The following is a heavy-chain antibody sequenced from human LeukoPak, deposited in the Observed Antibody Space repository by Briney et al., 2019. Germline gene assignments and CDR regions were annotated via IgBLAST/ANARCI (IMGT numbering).Heavy chain of an antibody. J-gene: IGHJ4*02. D-gene: IGHD1-26*01. CDR1: GFTFSSFG. V-gene: IGHV3-30*02. CDR2: IRYDGTNK. CDR3: ARGRYSDY. Sequence: GGSLRLSCAASGFTFSSFGMHWVRQAPGQGLEWVAFIRYDGTNKYYADSVKGRFTISRDNAKDSLYLQMNSLRAEDTAVYYCARGRYSDYWGQGTLVTVSS.